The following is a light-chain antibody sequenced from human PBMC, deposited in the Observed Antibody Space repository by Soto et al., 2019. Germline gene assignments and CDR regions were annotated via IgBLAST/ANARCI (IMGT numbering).Light chain of an antibody. CDR3: SSYTDSSNDV. Sequence: QSVLAQPASVSGSPGQSITISCTGTSSDLAIYNYVSWYQQQPGKAPKLMIYQVTNRPSGVSNRFSGSRSGNTASLTISGLQAEDEADYYCSSYTDSSNDVFGTGTKVTVL. V-gene: IGLV2-14*01. CDR1: SSDLAIYNY. CDR2: QVT. J-gene: IGLJ1*01.